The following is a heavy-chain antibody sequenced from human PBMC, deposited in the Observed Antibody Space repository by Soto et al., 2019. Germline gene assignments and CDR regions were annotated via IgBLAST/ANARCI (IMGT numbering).Heavy chain of an antibody. CDR1: GFSLRTGGRG. Sequence: SGPTLVNPTQTLTLTCTFSGFSLRTGGRGVGGIRQPPGKALEWLALIYWDDDKRYSPSLKSRLTITNDTSKNQLVTTMTNMAPVDTATYYCAHRLSGSCSSNRCYAPHVAGLDTWGQGTLVTVSS. J-gene: IGHJ5*02. CDR3: AHRLSGSCSSNRCYAPHVAGLDT. D-gene: IGHD2-2*01. V-gene: IGHV2-5*02. CDR2: IYWDDDK.